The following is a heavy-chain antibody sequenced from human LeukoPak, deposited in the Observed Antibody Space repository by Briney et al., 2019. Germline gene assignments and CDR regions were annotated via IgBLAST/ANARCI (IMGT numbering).Heavy chain of an antibody. CDR2: ISYDGSNK. CDR1: GFTFSSYA. J-gene: IGHJ4*02. D-gene: IGHD3-22*01. Sequence: GGSLRLSCAASGFTFSSYAMYWVRQAPGKGLEWVAVISYDGSNKYYADSVKGRFTISRDNSKNTLYLQMNSLRAEDTAVYYCARDHGYYRFTAYWGQGTLVTVSS. CDR3: ARDHGYYRFTAY. V-gene: IGHV3-30-3*01.